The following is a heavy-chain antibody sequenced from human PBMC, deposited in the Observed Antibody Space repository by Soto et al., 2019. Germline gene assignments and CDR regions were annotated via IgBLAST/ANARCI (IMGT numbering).Heavy chain of an antibody. V-gene: IGHV1-69*13. Sequence: SVKVSCKASGGTFSSYAISWVRQAPGQGPEWMGGIIPIFGTANYAQKFQGRVTITADESTSTAYMELSSLRSEDTAVYYCARDSCGGDCSSDYWGQGTLVTVSS. D-gene: IGHD2-21*02. CDR2: IIPIFGTA. CDR1: GGTFSSYA. J-gene: IGHJ4*02. CDR3: ARDSCGGDCSSDY.